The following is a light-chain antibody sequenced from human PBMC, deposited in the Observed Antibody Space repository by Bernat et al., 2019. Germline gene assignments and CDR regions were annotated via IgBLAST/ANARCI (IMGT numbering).Light chain of an antibody. CDR1: SSDVGSYNR. V-gene: IGLV2-18*02. CDR2: EVS. J-gene: IGLJ1*01. CDR3: SSYTCSSTYV. Sequence: QSALTQPPSVSGSPGQSVTISCTGTSSDVGSYNRVSWYQQPPGTAPKLMIYEVSNRPSGVPDRFSGSKSGNTASLTISGLQAEDEADYCCSSYTCSSTYVFGTGTKVTVL.